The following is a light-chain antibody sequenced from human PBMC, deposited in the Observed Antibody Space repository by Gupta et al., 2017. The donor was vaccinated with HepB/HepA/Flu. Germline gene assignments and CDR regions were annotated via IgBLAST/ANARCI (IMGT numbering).Light chain of an antibody. Sequence: SSELTQDPAVSVALGQTVRITCQGDSLRHSYVNWYQQKPGQAPLLVIYGKNNRPSGIPDRFSGSTSGNTASLTIAGAQAEDEADYYCDSRDNIPNHLLFGGGTKLTVL. CDR3: DSRDNIPNHLL. V-gene: IGLV3-19*01. CDR2: GKN. CDR1: SLRHSY. J-gene: IGLJ2*01.